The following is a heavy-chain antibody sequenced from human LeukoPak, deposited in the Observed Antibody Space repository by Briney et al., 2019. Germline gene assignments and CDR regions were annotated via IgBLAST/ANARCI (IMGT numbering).Heavy chain of an antibody. CDR1: GYTFTSYA. V-gene: IGHV1-3*01. D-gene: IGHD1-26*01. CDR2: INAGNGNT. CDR3: ARLVGGTAFDI. Sequence: ASVKVSCKASGYTFTSYAMHWVRQTPGQRLEWMGWINAGNGNTKYSQKFQGRVTITRDTSASTAYMELSSLRSEDTAVYYCARLVGGTAFDIWGQGTMVTVSS. J-gene: IGHJ3*02.